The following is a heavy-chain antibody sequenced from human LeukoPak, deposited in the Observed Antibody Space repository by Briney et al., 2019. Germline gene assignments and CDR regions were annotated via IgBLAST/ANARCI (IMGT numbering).Heavy chain of an antibody. Sequence: ASVKASCKASGYSFTSNYIHWVRQAPGRGLEWMGMIYPRDGSTSYAQKFQGRVTVTRDTSTSTVHMELSGLRSEDTAVYYCARDQEAFDYWGQGTLVTVSS. CDR1: GYSFTSNY. CDR3: ARDQEAFDY. V-gene: IGHV1-46*01. CDR2: IYPRDGST. J-gene: IGHJ4*02.